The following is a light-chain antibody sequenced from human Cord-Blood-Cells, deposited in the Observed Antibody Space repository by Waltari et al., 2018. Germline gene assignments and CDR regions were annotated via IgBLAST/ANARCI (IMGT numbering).Light chain of an antibody. J-gene: IGLJ3*02. CDR3: AAWDDGLNGPV. Sequence: QSVLTQPPSASGTPGQLVTISCSGSSSNIGRHPLNWYQQLPGTAPKLLIYSKNQRPSAVPARFSGSKSGTSASLAISGLQSEDEADYYCAAWDDGLNGPVFGGGTKLTVL. CDR2: SKN. V-gene: IGLV1-44*01. CDR1: SSNIGRHP.